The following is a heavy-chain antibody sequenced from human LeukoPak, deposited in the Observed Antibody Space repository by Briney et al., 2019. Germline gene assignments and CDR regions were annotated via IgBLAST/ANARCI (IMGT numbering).Heavy chain of an antibody. Sequence: SETLSLTCTVSGGSVSSGGSYWSWIRQPPGTGLEWIGYIYYSGSTNYNPSLKSRVTISVDTSKNQFSLKLSSVTAADTAVYYCARGSWSSSSRYDYWGQGTLVTVSS. CDR1: GGSVSSGGSY. CDR3: ARGSWSSSSRYDY. CDR2: IYYSGST. V-gene: IGHV4-61*08. D-gene: IGHD6-13*01. J-gene: IGHJ4*02.